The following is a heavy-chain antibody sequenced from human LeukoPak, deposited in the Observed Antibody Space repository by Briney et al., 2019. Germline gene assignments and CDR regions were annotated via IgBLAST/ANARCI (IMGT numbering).Heavy chain of an antibody. CDR1: GFTFSSYS. CDR3: ARDWSVVVLENRPTHDAFDI. D-gene: IGHD2-15*01. CDR2: VSSTSSFI. V-gene: IGHV3-21*01. J-gene: IGHJ3*02. Sequence: GGSLRLSCAASGFTFSSYSINWVRQAPGKGLEWVSCVSSTSSFIYYADSVKGRFTISRDNAKNSLYLQMNSLRAEDTAVYYCARDWSVVVLENRPTHDAFDIWGQGTMVTVSS.